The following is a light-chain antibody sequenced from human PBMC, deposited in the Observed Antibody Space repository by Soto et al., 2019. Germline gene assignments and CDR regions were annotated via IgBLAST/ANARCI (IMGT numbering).Light chain of an antibody. Sequence: QSALTQPASVSGSPGQSITISCTGTSSDVGGYKAVSWYQQHPGKAPQLMIYEVSNRPSGVSNRFSGSKSDNTASLTISGLQAEDEADYYCSSYTSSNTRVVFGGGTKLTVL. J-gene: IGLJ2*01. V-gene: IGLV2-14*01. CDR1: SSDVGGYKA. CDR2: EVS. CDR3: SSYTSSNTRVV.